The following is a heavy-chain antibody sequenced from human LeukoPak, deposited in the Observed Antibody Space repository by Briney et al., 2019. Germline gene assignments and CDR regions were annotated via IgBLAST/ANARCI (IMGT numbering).Heavy chain of an antibody. D-gene: IGHD3-10*01. V-gene: IGHV3-30*03. Sequence: PGGSLRLSCAASGFTFSSYGMHWVRQAPGKGLEWVAVISYDGSNKYYADSVKGRFTISRDNSKNTLYLQMNSLRAEDTALYFCARDISYYYGSGSFSWGQGTLVTVSS. J-gene: IGHJ4*02. CDR3: ARDISYYYGSGSFS. CDR2: ISYDGSNK. CDR1: GFTFSSYG.